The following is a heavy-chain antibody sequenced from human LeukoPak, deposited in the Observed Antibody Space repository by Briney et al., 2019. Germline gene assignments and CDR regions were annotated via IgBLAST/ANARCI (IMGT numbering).Heavy chain of an antibody. J-gene: IGHJ5*02. CDR3: ARGITGLPRFDP. D-gene: IGHD1-20*01. CDR2: INHSGST. V-gene: IGHV4-34*01. CDR1: GGSFSGYY. Sequence: PSETLSLTCAVYGGSFSGYYWSWIRQPPGKGLEWIGEINHSGSTNYNPSLKSRVTISVDTSKNQFYLKLSSVTAADTAVYYCARGITGLPRFDPWGQGTLVTVSS.